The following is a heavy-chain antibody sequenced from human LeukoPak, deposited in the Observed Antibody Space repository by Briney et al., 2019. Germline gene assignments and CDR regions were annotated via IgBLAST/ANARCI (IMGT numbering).Heavy chain of an antibody. Sequence: GASVKVSRKASGYTFTGYYMHWVRQAPGQGLEWMGWINPNSGGTNYAQKFQGRVTMTRDTSISTAYMELSRLRSDDTAVYYCARATVATFYYMDVWGKGTTVTVSS. J-gene: IGHJ6*03. CDR3: ARATVATFYYMDV. CDR2: INPNSGGT. D-gene: IGHD1/OR15-1a*01. V-gene: IGHV1-2*02. CDR1: GYTFTGYY.